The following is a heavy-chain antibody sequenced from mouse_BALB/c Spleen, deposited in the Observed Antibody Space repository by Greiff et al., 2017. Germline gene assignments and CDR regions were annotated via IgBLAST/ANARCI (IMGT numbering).Heavy chain of an antibody. CDR3: TREVMDY. J-gene: IGHJ4*01. Sequence: EVKVVESGGSLVKPGGSLKLSCAASGFTFSSYTMSWVRQTPEKRLEWVATISSGGSYTYYPDSVKGRFTISSDNAKNTLYLQMSSLKSEDTAMYYCTREVMDYWGQGTSVTVSS. V-gene: IGHV5-6-4*01. CDR2: ISSGGSYT. CDR1: GFTFSSYT.